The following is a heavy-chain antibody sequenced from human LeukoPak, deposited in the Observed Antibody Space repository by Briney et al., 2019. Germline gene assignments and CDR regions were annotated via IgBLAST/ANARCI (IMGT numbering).Heavy chain of an antibody. CDR1: GFTFSSYW. CDR3: ARGYYYGSGSYYFDY. J-gene: IGHJ4*02. V-gene: IGHV3-7*01. Sequence: GGSLRLSCAASGFTFSSYWMGWVRQAPGKGLEWVANIKQDGSEKFYVDSVKGRFTISRDNAKNSLYLQMNSLRAEDTAVYYCARGYYYGSGSYYFDYWGQGTLVTVSS. CDR2: IKQDGSEK. D-gene: IGHD3-10*01.